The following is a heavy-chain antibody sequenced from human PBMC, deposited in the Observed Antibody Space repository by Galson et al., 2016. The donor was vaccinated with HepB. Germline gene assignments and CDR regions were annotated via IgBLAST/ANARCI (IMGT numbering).Heavy chain of an antibody. CDR2: ISGSGTNT. Sequence: SLRLSCAASGFTFSNYVMNWVCQAPGKGLEWVSAISGSGTNTYYEDSVKGRFTISRDNSKNTLFLQMNSLRVEDTAVYYCAKSLLGVTLVSYYYGMDVWGQGTTVTVSS. V-gene: IGHV3-23*01. J-gene: IGHJ6*02. CDR1: GFTFSNYV. CDR3: AKSLLGVTLVSYYYGMDV. D-gene: IGHD2-21*02.